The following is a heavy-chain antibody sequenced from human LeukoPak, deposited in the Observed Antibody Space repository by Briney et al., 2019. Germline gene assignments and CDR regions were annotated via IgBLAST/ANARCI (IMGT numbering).Heavy chain of an antibody. CDR3: AREGIAARPEYYFDY. CDR2: IYSGGST. Sequence: GGSLRLSCTASGVTLSSYAMSWARQAPGKRLEWVSVIYSGGSTYYADSVKGRFTISRDNSKNTLYLQMNSLRAEDTAVYYCAREGIAARPEYYFDYWGQGTLVTVSS. J-gene: IGHJ4*02. CDR1: GVTLSSYA. D-gene: IGHD6-6*01. V-gene: IGHV3-53*01.